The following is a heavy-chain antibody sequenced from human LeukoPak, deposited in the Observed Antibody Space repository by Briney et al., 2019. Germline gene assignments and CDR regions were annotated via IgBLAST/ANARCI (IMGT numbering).Heavy chain of an antibody. CDR3: AKDQVYSSSWRDY. CDR1: GFTFSSYG. CDR2: IRYDGSNK. V-gene: IGHV3-30*02. D-gene: IGHD6-13*01. Sequence: AGGSQRLSCAASGFTFSSYGMHWVRQAPGKGLEWVAFIRYDGSNKYYADSVKGRFTISRDNSKNTLYLQMNSLRAEDTAVYYCAKDQVYSSSWRDYWGQGTLVTVSS. J-gene: IGHJ4*02.